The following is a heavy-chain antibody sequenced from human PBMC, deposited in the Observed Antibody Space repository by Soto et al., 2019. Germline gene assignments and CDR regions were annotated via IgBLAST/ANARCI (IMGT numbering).Heavy chain of an antibody. D-gene: IGHD2-2*02. CDR3: AASLDIVVVPAAISGRGYYYYGMDV. Sequence: GGSLRLSCAASGFTFSSYSMNWVRQAPGKGLEWVSYISSSSSTIYYADSVKGRFTISRDNAKNSLYLQMNSLRDEDTAVYYCAASLDIVVVPAAISGRGYYYYGMDVWGQGTTVTVSS. V-gene: IGHV3-48*02. CDR1: GFTFSSYS. CDR2: ISSSSSTI. J-gene: IGHJ6*02.